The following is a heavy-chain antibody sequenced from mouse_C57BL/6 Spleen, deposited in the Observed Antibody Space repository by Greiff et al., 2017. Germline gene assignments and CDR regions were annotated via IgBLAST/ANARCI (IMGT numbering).Heavy chain of an antibody. CDR3: ARGGYGGYFDY. D-gene: IGHD3-1*01. J-gene: IGHJ2*01. CDR1: GYAFSSSW. Sequence: QVQLKESGPELVKPGASVKISCKASGYAFSSSWMNWVKQRPGKGLEWIGRIYPGDGDTNYNGKFKGKATLTADKSSSTAYMQLSSLTSEDSAVYFCARGGYGGYFDYWGQGTTLTVSS. V-gene: IGHV1-82*01. CDR2: IYPGDGDT.